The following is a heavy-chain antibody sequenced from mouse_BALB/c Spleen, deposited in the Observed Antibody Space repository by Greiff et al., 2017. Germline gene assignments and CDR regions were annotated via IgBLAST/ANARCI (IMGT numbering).Heavy chain of an antibody. CDR2: INSDGGST. J-gene: IGHJ4*01. Sequence: EVKLVESGGGLVQPGESLKLSCESNEYEFPSHDMSWVRKTPEKRLELVAAINSDGGSTYYPDNMERRFIISRDNTKKTLYLQMSSLRSEDTALYYCARQDLAGTGAMDYWGQGTSVTVSS. V-gene: IGHV5-2*01. D-gene: IGHD3-3*01. CDR3: ARQDLAGTGAMDY. CDR1: EYEFPSHD.